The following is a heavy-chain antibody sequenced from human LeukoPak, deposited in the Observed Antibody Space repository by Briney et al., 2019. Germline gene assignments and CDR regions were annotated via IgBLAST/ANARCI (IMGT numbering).Heavy chain of an antibody. V-gene: IGHV3-7*01. J-gene: IGHJ3*02. CDR1: GFTFSSYW. CDR3: ARGQYSSGYYFRAFDI. D-gene: IGHD3-22*01. CDR2: IKQDGSEK. Sequence: GGSLRLSCAASGFTFSSYWMSWVRQAPGKGLEWVANIKQDGSEKYYVDSVKGRFTISRDNAKSSLYLQMNSLRAEDTAVYYCARGQYSSGYYFRAFDIWGQGTMVTVSS.